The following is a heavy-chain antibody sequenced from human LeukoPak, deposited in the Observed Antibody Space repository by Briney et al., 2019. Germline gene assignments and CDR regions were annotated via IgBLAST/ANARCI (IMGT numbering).Heavy chain of an antibody. V-gene: IGHV1-18*01. D-gene: IGHD1-26*01. CDR2: ISAYNGNT. CDR1: GYTFTSYG. CDR3: ASRASGSYYSGYFQH. J-gene: IGHJ1*01. Sequence: GASVKVSCKASGYTFTSYGISWVRQAPGQGLEWMGWISAYNGNTNYAQKLQGRVTMTTDTSTSTAYMELSSLRSEDTAVYYCASRASGSYYSGYFQHWGQGTLVTVSS.